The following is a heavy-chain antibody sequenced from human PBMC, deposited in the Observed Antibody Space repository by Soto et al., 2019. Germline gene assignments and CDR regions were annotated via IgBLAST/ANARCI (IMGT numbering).Heavy chain of an antibody. V-gene: IGHV1-8*01. CDR3: AGSYGYGRRYNWFDP. CDR1: GYTFTSYD. CDR2: MNPNSGNT. D-gene: IGHD5-18*01. J-gene: IGHJ5*02. Sequence: ASVKVSCKASGYTFTSYDINWVRQATGQGLEWMGWMNPNSGNTGYAQKFQGRVTMTRNTSISTAYMELSSLRSEDTAVYYCAGSYGYGRRYNWFDPWGQGTLVTVSS.